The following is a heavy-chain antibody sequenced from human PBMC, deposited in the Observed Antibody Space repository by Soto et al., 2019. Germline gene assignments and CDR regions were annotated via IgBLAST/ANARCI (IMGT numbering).Heavy chain of an antibody. CDR2: IYWDDDK. D-gene: IGHD3-10*01. J-gene: IGHJ5*02. V-gene: IGHV2-5*02. CDR1: GFSLNTKGLG. CDR3: AHNEGRRMGGDYTAGSFRLNWFDP. Sequence: QITLMESGPTLVNPTQTLTLTCTFSGFSLNTKGLGVGWSRQPPGKALERLALIYWDDDKRYSPSLRSRLTINKDTSKNQVVLTLTNMDPVDTATYYCAHNEGRRMGGDYTAGSFRLNWFDPWGQGILVTVSS.